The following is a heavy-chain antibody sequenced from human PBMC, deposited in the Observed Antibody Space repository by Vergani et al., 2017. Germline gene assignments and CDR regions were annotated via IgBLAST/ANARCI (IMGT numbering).Heavy chain of an antibody. CDR3: ARSLGELSLYVDY. CDR1: GGSISSSSYY. V-gene: IGHV4-39*07. D-gene: IGHD3-16*02. J-gene: IGHJ4*02. CDR2: IYYSGST. Sequence: QLQLQESGPGLVKPSETLSLTCTVSGGSISSSSYYWGWIRQPPGKGLEWIGSIYYSGSTYYNPSLKSRVTISVDTSKNQFSLKLSSVTAADTAVYYCARSLGELSLYVDYWGQGTLVTVSS.